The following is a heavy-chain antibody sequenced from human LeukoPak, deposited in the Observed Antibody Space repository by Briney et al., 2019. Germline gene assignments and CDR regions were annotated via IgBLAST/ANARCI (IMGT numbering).Heavy chain of an antibody. CDR2: ISAYNGNT. Sequence: ASVKVSCKASGYTFTSYGISWVRQAPGQGLEWMGWISAYNGNTNYAQKLQGRVTMTTDTSTSTAYMELRSLRSDDTAVYYCARLGGSASYSILPSLYGMDVWGQGTTVTVSS. J-gene: IGHJ6*02. CDR3: ARLGGSASYSILPSLYGMDV. CDR1: GYTFTSYG. D-gene: IGHD3-10*01. V-gene: IGHV1-18*01.